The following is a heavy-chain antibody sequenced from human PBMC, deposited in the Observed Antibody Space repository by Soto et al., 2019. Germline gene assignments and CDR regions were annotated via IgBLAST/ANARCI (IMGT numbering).Heavy chain of an antibody. CDR3: ARDLCSSTSCYPDY. D-gene: IGHD2-2*01. CDR2: ISSSGSTI. V-gene: IGHV3-48*03. Sequence: EVQLVESGGGLVQPGGSLRLSCAASGFTFSSYEMNWVRQAPGKGLEWVSYISSSGSTIYYADSVKGRFTISRDNAKNSLYLQMNSLRAEDTAVYYCARDLCSSTSCYPDYWGQGTLVTVSS. CDR1: GFTFSSYE. J-gene: IGHJ4*02.